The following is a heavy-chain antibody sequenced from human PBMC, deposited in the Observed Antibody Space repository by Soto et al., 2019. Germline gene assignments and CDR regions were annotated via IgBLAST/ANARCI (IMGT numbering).Heavy chain of an antibody. CDR3: ARRSSWYGSGGYYGMDV. V-gene: IGHV4-4*07. Sequence: SETLSLTCTVSGGSISSYCWSWIRQPAGKGLEWIGRIYTSGSTNYNPSLKSRVTMSVDTSKNQFSLKLSSVTAADTAVYYCARRSSWYGSGGYYGMDVWGQGTTVTVSS. J-gene: IGHJ6*02. D-gene: IGHD6-13*01. CDR2: IYTSGST. CDR1: GGSISSYC.